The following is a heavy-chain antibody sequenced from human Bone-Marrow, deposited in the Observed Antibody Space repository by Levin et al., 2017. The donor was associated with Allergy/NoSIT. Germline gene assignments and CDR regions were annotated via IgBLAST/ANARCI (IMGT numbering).Heavy chain of an antibody. V-gene: IGHV1-69*04. D-gene: IGHD1-14*01. CDR1: GGTFSSYA. CDR3: AREDRRTAHNLVWYFDL. CDR2: IIPILGIA. J-gene: IGHJ2*01. Sequence: ASVKVSCKASGGTFSSYAISWVRQAPGQGLEWMGRIIPILGIANYAQKFQGRVTITADKSTSTAYMELSSLRSEDTAVYYCAREDRRTAHNLVWYFDLWGRGTLVTVSS.